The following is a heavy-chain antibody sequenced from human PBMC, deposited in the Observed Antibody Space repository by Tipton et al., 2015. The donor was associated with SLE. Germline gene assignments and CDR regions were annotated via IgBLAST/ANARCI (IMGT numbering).Heavy chain of an antibody. V-gene: IGHV4-61*01. J-gene: IGHJ6*03. CDR2: IYYSGGT. D-gene: IGHD6-13*01. CDR1: GYSISTGYY. CDR3: ARVGAAAGALYYYYYMDV. Sequence: TLSLTCAVSGYSISTGYYWSWIRQPPGKGLEWIGYIYYSGGTNYNPSLKSRVTISVDTSKNQFSLKLSSVTAADTAVYYCARVGAAAGALYYYYYMDVWGKGTTVTVSS.